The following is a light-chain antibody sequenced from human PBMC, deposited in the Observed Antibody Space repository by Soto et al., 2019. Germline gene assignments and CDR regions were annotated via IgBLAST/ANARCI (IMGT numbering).Light chain of an antibody. J-gene: IGKJ1*01. CDR2: CAS. V-gene: IGKV3-15*01. CDR1: QSVSSN. CDR3: QQYNNWTRT. Sequence: EIVTTQSPATLSVSPGERATLPRRASQSVSSNLAWYQKKSGQDPSLLIYCASTRATGIPARFSGSGSGTEFNLTISRLQSEDFAVYECQQYNNWTRTFGQGTKLDIK.